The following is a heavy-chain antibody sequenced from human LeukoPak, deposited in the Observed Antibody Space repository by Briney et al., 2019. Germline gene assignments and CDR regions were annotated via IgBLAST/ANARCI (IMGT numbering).Heavy chain of an antibody. D-gene: IGHD2/OR15-2a*01. CDR1: GFTFDDYA. CDR3: AKDAYGGATFFYYMDV. J-gene: IGHJ6*03. V-gene: IGHV3-9*01. Sequence: GGSLRLSCAGSGFTFDDYAMHWVRQTPGKGLEWVPGISWNSGNIAYADFVGGRFTISRDNAKNSLSLQMNSLSDEDTAVYYCAKDAYGGATFFYYMDVWGKGTTVTVSS. CDR2: ISWNSGNI.